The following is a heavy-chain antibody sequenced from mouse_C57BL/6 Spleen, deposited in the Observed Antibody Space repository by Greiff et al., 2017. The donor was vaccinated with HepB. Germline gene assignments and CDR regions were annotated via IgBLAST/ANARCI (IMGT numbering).Heavy chain of an antibody. CDR2: IWSGGST. V-gene: IGHV2-2*01. CDR1: GFSLTSYG. D-gene: IGHD4-1*01. CDR3: ARGTGTVFDY. J-gene: IGHJ2*01. Sequence: VKLMESGPGLVQPSQSLSITCTVSGFSLTSYGVHWVRQSPGKGLEWLGVIWSGGSTDYNAAFISRLSISKDNSKSQVFFKMNSLQADDTAIYYCARGTGTVFDYWGQGTTLTVSS.